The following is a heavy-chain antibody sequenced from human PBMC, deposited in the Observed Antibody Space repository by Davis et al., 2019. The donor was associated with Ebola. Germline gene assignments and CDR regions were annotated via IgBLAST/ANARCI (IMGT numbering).Heavy chain of an antibody. D-gene: IGHD6-19*01. CDR3: ASRASGWYGWEMDV. J-gene: IGHJ6*02. V-gene: IGHV1-69*06. CDR2: IIPIFGTT. Sequence: SVKVSCKASGGTFSSYAISWVRQAPGQGLEWMGGIIPIFGTTNYAQKFQGRVTITADKSTSTAYMELRSLRSDDTAVYYCASRASGWYGWEMDVWGQGTTVTVSS. CDR1: GGTFSSYA.